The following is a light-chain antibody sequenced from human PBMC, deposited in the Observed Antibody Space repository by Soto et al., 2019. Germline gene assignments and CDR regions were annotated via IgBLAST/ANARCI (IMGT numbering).Light chain of an antibody. J-gene: IGKJ5*01. Sequence: IGMTEAPGPLSFSPGERAPLSCKASQSVSSNLAWYQQKPGQAPRLLIYGASTRATGIPARFSGSGSGTEFTLTISSLQSEDFAVYYCQQYNNWPQTFGQGTRLEIK. CDR3: QQYNNWPQT. CDR1: QSVSSN. CDR2: GAS. V-gene: IGKV3-15*01.